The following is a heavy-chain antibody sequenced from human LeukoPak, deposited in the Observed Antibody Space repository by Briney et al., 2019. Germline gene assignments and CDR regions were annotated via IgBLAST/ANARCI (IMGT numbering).Heavy chain of an antibody. J-gene: IGHJ4*02. V-gene: IGHV3-66*01. Sequence: PGGSLRLSCAASGFTVSSNYMNWVRQAPGKGLEWVSVIYSGGSTYYADSVKGRFTISRDNAKNSLNLQMNSLRVEDTAVYYCARDRIGWFDYWGQGTLVTVFS. D-gene: IGHD2-15*01. CDR3: ARDRIGWFDY. CDR2: IYSGGST. CDR1: GFTVSSNY.